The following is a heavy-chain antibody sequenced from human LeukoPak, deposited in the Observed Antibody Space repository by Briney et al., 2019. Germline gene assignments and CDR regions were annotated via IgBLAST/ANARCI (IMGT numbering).Heavy chain of an antibody. Sequence: GASVEVSCKASGYTFTNYAMHWVRQAPGQRLEWMGWINAGNGNTKYSQTFQGRVTITRDTSASTAYMELSSLRSEDTAVYYCARDLSGRDSSGYYSGYYYGMDVWGQGTTVTVSS. D-gene: IGHD3-22*01. CDR1: GYTFTNYA. CDR2: INAGNGNT. CDR3: ARDLSGRDSSGYYSGYYYGMDV. J-gene: IGHJ6*02. V-gene: IGHV1-3*01.